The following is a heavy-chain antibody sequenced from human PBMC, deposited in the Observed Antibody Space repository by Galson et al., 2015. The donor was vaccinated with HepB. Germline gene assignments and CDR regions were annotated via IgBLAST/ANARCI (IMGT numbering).Heavy chain of an antibody. CDR2: INPIFGSR. D-gene: IGHD3-22*01. CDR1: GGAFSSYT. CDR3: ARQYDTSGYCAY. V-gene: IGHV1-69*06. Sequence: SVKVSCQAPGGAFSSYTISWVRQAPGQGLEWMGGINPIFGSRNYAKKFQGRVTITADKSTSTTYMELSSLRSEDTAIYYCARQYDTSGYCAYRGQGTLVTVSS. J-gene: IGHJ4*02.